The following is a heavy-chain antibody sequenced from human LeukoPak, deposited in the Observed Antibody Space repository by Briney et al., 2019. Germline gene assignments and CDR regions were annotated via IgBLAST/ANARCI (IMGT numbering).Heavy chain of an antibody. CDR1: GYTFTGHY. D-gene: IGHD1-26*01. V-gene: IGHV1-2*02. CDR2: INTKSGGT. CDR3: ARDQRENSGIDP. J-gene: IGHJ5*02. Sequence: GASVKVSCKASGYTFTGHYMHWVRQAPGQGLEWMGWINTKSGGTKFAQKFQGRATTTRDTSISTVYMELSRLRSDDTAVYYCARDQRENSGIDPWGQGTLVTVSS.